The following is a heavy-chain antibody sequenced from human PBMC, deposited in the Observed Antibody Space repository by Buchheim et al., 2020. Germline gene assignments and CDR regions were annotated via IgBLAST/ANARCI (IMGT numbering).Heavy chain of an antibody. CDR1: GFSFSTNW. J-gene: IGHJ4*02. V-gene: IGHV3-74*03. Sequence: EVQLVESGGGLVQPGGSLRLSCAASGFSFSTNWMHWVRQAPGKGLMWVSRIRSDGTYTTYADSVKGRFTISRDNAKNTLYLQMNSLRAEDTAVYYCARESGGSYYPTSYFDYWGQGTL. CDR2: IRSDGTYT. D-gene: IGHD1-26*01. CDR3: ARESGGSYYPTSYFDY.